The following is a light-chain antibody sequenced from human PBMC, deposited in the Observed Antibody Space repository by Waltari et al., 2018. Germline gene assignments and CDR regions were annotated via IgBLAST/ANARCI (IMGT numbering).Light chain of an antibody. Sequence: EIVLTQSPDTLSLSPGARATLSCRASQSIGKYLVWYQQRPGQAPRLLIYGASTRASGIPDRFSGSGYGTDFSLTISRLEPEDFAVYHCQKYDRLPVTFGQGTKVEIK. V-gene: IGKV3-20*01. J-gene: IGKJ1*01. CDR3: QKYDRLPVT. CDR1: QSIGKY. CDR2: GAS.